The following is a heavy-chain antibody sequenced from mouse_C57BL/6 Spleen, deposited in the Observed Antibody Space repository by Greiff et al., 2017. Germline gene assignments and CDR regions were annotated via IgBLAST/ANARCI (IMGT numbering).Heavy chain of an antibody. CDR2: INPNNGGT. Sequence: EVKLMESGPELVKPGASVKIPCTASGYTFTDYNMDWVKQSHGQSLEWIGDINPNNGGTIYTQQFQGKATLTVDKSSRPAYLELRSLTSEDTAIHYCARDYEGAMDYWGQGTSVTVSS. D-gene: IGHD2-4*01. V-gene: IGHV1-18*01. J-gene: IGHJ4*01. CDR3: ARDYEGAMDY. CDR1: GYTFTDYN.